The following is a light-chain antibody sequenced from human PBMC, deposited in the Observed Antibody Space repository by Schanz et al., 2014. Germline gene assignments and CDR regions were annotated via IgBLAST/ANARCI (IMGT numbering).Light chain of an antibody. V-gene: IGLV2-23*01. Sequence: QSVLTQPASVSGSPGQSITISCTGTSNDVGSSYLVSWYQHHPGKAPNLMIYEASKRPSGVSNRFSGSKSDNTASLTISGLQPEDEADYYCCSYAGFNTVIFGGGTKLTVL. J-gene: IGLJ2*01. CDR3: CSYAGFNTVI. CDR1: SNDVGSSYL. CDR2: EAS.